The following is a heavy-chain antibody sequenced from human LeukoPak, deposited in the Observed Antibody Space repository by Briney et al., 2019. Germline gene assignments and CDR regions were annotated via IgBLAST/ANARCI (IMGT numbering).Heavy chain of an antibody. J-gene: IGHJ4*02. D-gene: IGHD4-11*01. Sequence: SETLSLTCTVSGGSISSSSYYWGWIRQPPGKGLEWIGSVYHSGITYYTPSLKSRVSISVDTSKNQFSLKVTSVTAADTAVYYCAREWQYQFDYWGQGSLVTISS. V-gene: IGHV4-39*07. CDR3: AREWQYQFDY. CDR2: VYHSGIT. CDR1: GGSISSSSYY.